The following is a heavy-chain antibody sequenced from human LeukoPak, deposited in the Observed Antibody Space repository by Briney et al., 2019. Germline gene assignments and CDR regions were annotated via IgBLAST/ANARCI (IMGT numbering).Heavy chain of an antibody. D-gene: IGHD2-15*01. CDR3: ARGSCSGEYCPNYFYFSGMDV. Sequence: PSETLSLTCTVSGDSFSSVTDYWAWIRQPPGKGLEWIASGDYSGGTYYNPSLESRVAISADMSKNQFSLKLTSVTGADTGVYFCARGSCSGEYCPNYFYFSGMDVWGQGTTVTVSS. CDR1: GDSFSSVTDY. CDR2: GDYSGGT. J-gene: IGHJ6*02. V-gene: IGHV4-39*07.